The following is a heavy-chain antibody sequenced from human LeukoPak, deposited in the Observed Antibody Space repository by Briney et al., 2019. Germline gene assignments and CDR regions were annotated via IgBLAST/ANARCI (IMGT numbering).Heavy chain of an antibody. CDR1: GYTFISHD. D-gene: IGHD3-10*01. J-gene: IGHJ4*02. Sequence: GASVKVSCKASGYTFISHDINWVRQATGQGLEWMGWMNPNRGNTGYAQKFQGRVTMTRNTSISTAYMELSSLRSEDTAVYYCARSYYGSGSYSLWSYYYDSSGFKHGSTLDYWGQGTLVTVSS. CDR2: MNPNRGNT. V-gene: IGHV1-8*01. CDR3: ARSYYGSGSYSLWSYYYDSSGFKHGSTLDY.